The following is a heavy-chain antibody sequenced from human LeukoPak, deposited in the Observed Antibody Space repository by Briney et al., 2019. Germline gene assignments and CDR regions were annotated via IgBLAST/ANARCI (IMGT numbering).Heavy chain of an antibody. CDR3: ARDKITMVRGVSDY. V-gene: IGHV3-21*01. CDR2: ISSSSSYI. Sequence: GGSLRLSCAASGFTFSSYSMNWVRQAPGKGLEWVSSISSSSSYIYYADSVKGRFTISRDNAKNSLYLQMNSLRAEDTAVYYCARDKITMVRGVSDYWGQGTLSPSPQ. D-gene: IGHD3-10*01. CDR1: GFTFSSYS. J-gene: IGHJ4*02.